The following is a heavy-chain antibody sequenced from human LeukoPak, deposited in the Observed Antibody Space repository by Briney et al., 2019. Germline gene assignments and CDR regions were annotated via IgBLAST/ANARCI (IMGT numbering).Heavy chain of an antibody. CDR2: IYYSGST. D-gene: IGHD3-16*01. V-gene: IGHV4-39*01. Sequence: PGGSLRLSCAVSGFTFSNYWMTWIRQPPGKGLEWIGSIYYSGSTYYNPSLKSRVTISVDTSKNQFSLKLSSVTAADTAVYYCARHYGPWGQGTLVTVSS. J-gene: IGHJ5*02. CDR3: ARHYGP. CDR1: GFTFSNYW.